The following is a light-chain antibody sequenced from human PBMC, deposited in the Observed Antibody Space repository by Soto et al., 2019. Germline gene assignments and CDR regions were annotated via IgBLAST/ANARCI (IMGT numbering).Light chain of an antibody. CDR3: QQYGSSGT. CDR2: AAS. CDR1: QYVSSSY. J-gene: IGKJ1*01. V-gene: IGKV3-20*01. Sequence: EIVLTQSPGTLSLSPGDSATLSCRASQYVSSSYLAWFQQKPGQTPRLLIYAASSRATGVPDRFSGSGSGTDFTLTISRLEPEDFAVYYCQQYGSSGTFGQGTKVDIK.